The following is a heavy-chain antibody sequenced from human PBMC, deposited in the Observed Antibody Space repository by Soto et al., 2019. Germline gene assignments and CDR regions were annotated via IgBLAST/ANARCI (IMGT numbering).Heavy chain of an antibody. CDR2: INAGNGNT. V-gene: IGHV1-3*01. D-gene: IGHD2-2*01. CDR1: GYTFTNYA. J-gene: IGHJ6*03. Sequence: QVQLVQSGAEVEKPGASVKVSCKASGYTFTNYAVHWVRQAPGQRLEWMGWINAGNGNTRDSQNLQGGVTITRDTSTRTGNIELSSLRSKDTPLYYGARGHLAVVPVASWVYYMDVWGKGTTVSVSS. CDR3: ARGHLAVVPVASWVYYMDV.